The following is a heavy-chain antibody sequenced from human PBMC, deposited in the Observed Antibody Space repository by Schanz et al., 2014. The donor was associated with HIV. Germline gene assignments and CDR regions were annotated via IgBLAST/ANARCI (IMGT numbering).Heavy chain of an antibody. CDR3: AKDAYRSGWFYFDS. D-gene: IGHD6-19*01. V-gene: IGHV3-23*01. CDR2: ISASGGAT. J-gene: IGHJ4*02. Sequence: EVQLLQSGRGSVQPGGSLTLTCAASGFTFSNYAMRWIRQAPGQGLEWVSGISASGGATYYADSVKGRFAISRDNSKNTLYLQMNSLRSDDTAVYYCAKDAYRSGWFYFDSWGQGTPVTVSS. CDR1: GFTFSNYA.